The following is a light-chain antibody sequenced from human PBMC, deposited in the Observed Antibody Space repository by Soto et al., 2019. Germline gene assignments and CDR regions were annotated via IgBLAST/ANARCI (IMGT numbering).Light chain of an antibody. J-gene: IGLJ1*01. CDR2: DVS. CDR1: SSDVGGYNY. CDR3: SSYTTSTTLGYV. V-gene: IGLV2-14*03. Sequence: QSALTQPASVSGSPGQSITISCTGTSSDVGGYNYVSWYRQHPGKAPKVMIYDVSNRPSGVSNRFSGSKSGNTASLTISGLQAEDEADYYCSSYTTSTTLGYVFGTGTKLTVL.